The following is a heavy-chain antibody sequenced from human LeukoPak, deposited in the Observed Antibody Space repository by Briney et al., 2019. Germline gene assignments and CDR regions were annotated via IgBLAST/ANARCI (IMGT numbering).Heavy chain of an antibody. CDR1: GFSVSSNY. V-gene: IGHV3-53*01. CDR2: LYSNGHI. D-gene: IGHD3-22*01. J-gene: IGHJ4*02. CDR3: ARGKLYSYESTSFFEPLDC. Sequence: GGSLRLSCAASGFSVSSNYLTWVRQAPGKELEWVSVLYSNGHISYADPVKGRFTISRDNSENTVYLQMDNLRPEDTAVYTCARGKLYSYESTSFFEPLDCWGQGTLVTVSS.